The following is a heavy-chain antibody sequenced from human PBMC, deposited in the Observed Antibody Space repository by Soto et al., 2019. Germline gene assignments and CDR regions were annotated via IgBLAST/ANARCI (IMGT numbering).Heavy chain of an antibody. V-gene: IGHV3-64D*06. J-gene: IGHJ6*02. D-gene: IGHD6-13*01. Sequence: GGSLRLSCSGPGFTVSSFGMHWVRQAPGKGLEHVSTLSSNGIGTYYADSVKGRLTFSRDTSKNTLYLQMSSLRTEDTAVYYCVKDMGQAAVGIRYPYGLDVWGLGTTVTVSS. CDR3: VKDMGQAAVGIRYPYGLDV. CDR1: GFTVSSFG. CDR2: LSSNGIGT.